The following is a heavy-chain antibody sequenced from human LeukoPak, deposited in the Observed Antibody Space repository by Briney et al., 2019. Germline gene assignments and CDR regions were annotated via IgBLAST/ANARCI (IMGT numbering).Heavy chain of an antibody. CDR2: INPNSGGT. Sequence: ASVKVSCKASGYTFTGYYMHWVRQAPGQGLEWMGWINPNSGGTNYAQKFQGRVTMTRDTSISTAYMELSSLRSEDTAVYYCARGLGPQPLYSSSWYDGAFDIWGQGTMVTVSS. J-gene: IGHJ3*02. CDR3: ARGLGPQPLYSSSWYDGAFDI. V-gene: IGHV1-2*02. CDR1: GYTFTGYY. D-gene: IGHD6-13*01.